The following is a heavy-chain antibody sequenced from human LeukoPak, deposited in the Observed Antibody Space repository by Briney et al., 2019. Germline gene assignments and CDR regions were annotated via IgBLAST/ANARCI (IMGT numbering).Heavy chain of an antibody. CDR3: ARSNQADDY. J-gene: IGHJ4*02. CDR1: GFTFSSYW. V-gene: IGHV3-74*01. CDR2: INPGGSSI. D-gene: IGHD1-14*01. Sequence: QTGGSLRLSCAASGFTFSSYWMHWVRQVPGKGLVWVARINPGGSSITYADSVKGRFTISRDSAKNTLYLQMDSLRAEDTGVYYCARSNQADDYWGQGTLVTVSS.